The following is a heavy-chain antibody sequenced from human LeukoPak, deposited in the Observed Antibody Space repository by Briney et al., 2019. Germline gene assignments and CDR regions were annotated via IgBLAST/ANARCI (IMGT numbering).Heavy chain of an antibody. V-gene: IGHV6-1*01. CDR3: ARGYGYYFDY. D-gene: IGHD5-18*01. Sequence: SQTLSLTCAISGDSVSSNSAAWNWISQSPSRGLEWLGRTYYRSKWYNDYAVSVKSRITINPDTSKNQFSLQLNSLTPEDTAIYFCARGYGYYFDYWGQGTLVTVSS. J-gene: IGHJ4*02. CDR1: GDSVSSNSAA. CDR2: TYYRSKWYN.